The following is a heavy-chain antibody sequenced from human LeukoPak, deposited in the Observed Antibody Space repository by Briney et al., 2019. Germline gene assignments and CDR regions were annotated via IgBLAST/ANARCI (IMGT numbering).Heavy chain of an antibody. CDR2: IRQDGNEI. CDR3: AKDKVAVVGTGALDY. CDR1: GFSFRNSW. J-gene: IGHJ4*02. D-gene: IGHD6-19*01. Sequence: GGSLRLSCAASGFSFRNSWMSWVRQAPGKGLEWVANIRQDGNEIYYMDSVKGRFTISRDNAKKSLYLQMNSLRAEDMALYYCAKDKVAVVGTGALDYWGQGTLVTVSS. V-gene: IGHV3-7*03.